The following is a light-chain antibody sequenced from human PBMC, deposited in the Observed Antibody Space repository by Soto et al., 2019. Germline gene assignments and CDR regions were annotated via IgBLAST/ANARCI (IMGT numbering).Light chain of an antibody. CDR1: QGLVYGDGHTY. V-gene: IGKV2-30*01. CDR2: KVS. Sequence: DVVMTQSPLSLPVTLGQAASISCRSSQGLVYGDGHTYMHWFQQRPGQSPRRLIYKVSNRDSGVPDRFSGSASGTNFTLKISRVAAEDVGVYYCIQGTHWPPTFGGGTKVEI. CDR3: IQGTHWPPT. J-gene: IGKJ4*01.